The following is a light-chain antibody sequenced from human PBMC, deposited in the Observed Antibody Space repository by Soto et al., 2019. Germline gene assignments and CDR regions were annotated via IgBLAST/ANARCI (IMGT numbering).Light chain of an antibody. V-gene: IGKV3-20*01. J-gene: IGKJ1*01. CDR2: GAS. CDR1: ESISSSY. CDR3: QQYVSSPWT. Sequence: EIVLTQSPGTLSLSPGERATLSYRASESISSSYLAWYQQKPGQAPRPLIYGASSRATGIPDRFSGSGSGTDFTLTISRLEPEDFAVYYCQQYVSSPWTFGQGTKVEIK.